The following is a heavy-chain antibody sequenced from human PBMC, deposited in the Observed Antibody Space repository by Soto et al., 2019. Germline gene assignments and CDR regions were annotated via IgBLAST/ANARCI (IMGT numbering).Heavy chain of an antibody. CDR1: GFTFSSYA. D-gene: IGHD3-22*01. J-gene: IGHJ4*02. CDR2: ISYDGSNK. CDR3: ARARTPSLSSGPDY. Sequence: QVQLVESGGGVVQPGRSLRLSCAASGFTFSSYAMHWVRQAPGKGLEWVAVISYDGSNKYYADSVKGRFTISRDNSKNTLYLQMNSLRAEDTAVYYCARARTPSLSSGPDYWGQGTLVTVSS. V-gene: IGHV3-30-3*01.